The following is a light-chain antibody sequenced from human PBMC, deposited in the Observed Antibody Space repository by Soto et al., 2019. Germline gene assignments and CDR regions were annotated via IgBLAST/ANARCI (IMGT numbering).Light chain of an antibody. V-gene: IGKV1-39*01. CDR2: AAS. CDR3: QQSYTTPPS. CDR1: QTISNY. J-gene: IGKJ4*01. Sequence: DIQVTQSPSSLSASVGDRVTITCRSSQTISNYLNWYQQKPGKAPKLLISAASSLQSGVPLRFSGSGSGTEFTLTITSLQPEEFATYYCQQSYTTPPSFGGGTKVEIK.